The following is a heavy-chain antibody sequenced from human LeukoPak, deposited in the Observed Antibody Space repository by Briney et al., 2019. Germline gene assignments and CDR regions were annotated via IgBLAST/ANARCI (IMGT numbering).Heavy chain of an antibody. J-gene: IGHJ4*02. CDR2: MNLNSGNT. V-gene: IGHV1-8*01. D-gene: IGHD6-6*01. Sequence: ASVKVSCKASGYTFTSYDINWVRQATGQGLEWMGWMNLNSGNTGYAQKFQGRVTMTRNTSISTAYMELSSLRSEDTAVYYCARLGVAPRRIPTKEYYFDYWGQGTLVTVSS. CDR1: GYTFTSYD. CDR3: ARLGVAPRRIPTKEYYFDY.